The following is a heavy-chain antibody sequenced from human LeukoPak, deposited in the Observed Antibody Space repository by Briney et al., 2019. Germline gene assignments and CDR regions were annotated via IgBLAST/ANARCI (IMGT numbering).Heavy chain of an antibody. J-gene: IGHJ4*02. Sequence: SETLSLTCAVYGGSFSGYYWSWIRQPPGKGLERIGEINHSGSTNYNPSLKSRVTISVDTSKNQFSLKLSSVTAADTAVYYCARANYYDSSGYYYGYWGQGTLVTVSS. D-gene: IGHD3-22*01. CDR2: INHSGST. V-gene: IGHV4-34*01. CDR1: GGSFSGYY. CDR3: ARANYYDSSGYYYGY.